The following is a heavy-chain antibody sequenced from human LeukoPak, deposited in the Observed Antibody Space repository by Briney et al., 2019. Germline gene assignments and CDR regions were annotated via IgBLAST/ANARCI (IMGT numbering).Heavy chain of an antibody. Sequence: GGSLRLSCSGSGFAFSGVAMGWVRQAPGKGLEWVSSISGSGDNTYYADSVDGRFVVSRDNINNTLYLQMNSLRAEDTALYYCARGRGGDYVPSRFDYWGQGTLVTVSS. CDR1: GFAFSGVA. V-gene: IGHV3-23*01. CDR2: ISGSGDNT. CDR3: ARGRGGDYVPSRFDY. J-gene: IGHJ4*02. D-gene: IGHD4-17*01.